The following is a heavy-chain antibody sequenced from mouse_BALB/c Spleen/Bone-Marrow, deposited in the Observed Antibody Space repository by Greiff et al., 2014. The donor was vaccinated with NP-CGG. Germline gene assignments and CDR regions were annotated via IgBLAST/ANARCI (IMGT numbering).Heavy chain of an antibody. J-gene: IGHJ2*01. V-gene: IGHV5-17*02. CDR1: GFTFRSFG. CDR2: ISSGSSNV. CDR3: ARDDDGGVYYFDY. D-gene: IGHD2-4*01. Sequence: EVQLVASGGDLVQPGGSRQLSCAASGFTFRSFGMHWVRPAPEKGLEWVAYISSGSSNVYYADTVKGRFTIARDNPKNTLFLQMTSLRSEDTAMYYCARDDDGGVYYFDYWGQGTTLTVSS.